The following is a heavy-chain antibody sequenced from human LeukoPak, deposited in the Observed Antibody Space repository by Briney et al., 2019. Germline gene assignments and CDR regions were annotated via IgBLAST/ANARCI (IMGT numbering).Heavy chain of an antibody. Sequence: SETLSPTCAVYGGSFSGYYWSWIRQPPGKGLEWIGEINHSGSTNYNPSLKSRVTISVDTSKNQFSLKLSSVTAADTAVYYCARAIISSGCSDYWGQGTLVTVSS. D-gene: IGHD6-19*01. V-gene: IGHV4-34*01. J-gene: IGHJ4*02. CDR1: GGSFSGYY. CDR3: ARAIISSGCSDY. CDR2: INHSGST.